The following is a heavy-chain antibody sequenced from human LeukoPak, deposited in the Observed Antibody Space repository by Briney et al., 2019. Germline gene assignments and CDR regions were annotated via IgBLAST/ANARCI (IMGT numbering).Heavy chain of an antibody. V-gene: IGHV3-21*01. CDR3: ARDPDSYYYESSGYSGDAFDI. J-gene: IGHJ3*02. D-gene: IGHD3-22*01. Sequence: GGSLRLSCAASGFTFSSYSMNWVRQAPGKGLEWVSSISSSGTYIYYADSVKGRFTISRDNAKNSLYLQMNSLRAEDTAVYYCARDPDSYYYESSGYSGDAFDIWGQGTMVTVSS. CDR2: ISSSGTYI. CDR1: GFTFSSYS.